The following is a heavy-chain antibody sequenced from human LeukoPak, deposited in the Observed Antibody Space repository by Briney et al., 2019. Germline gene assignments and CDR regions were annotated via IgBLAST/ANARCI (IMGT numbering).Heavy chain of an antibody. V-gene: IGHV3-23*01. D-gene: IGHD3-10*01. CDR2: ISGSGGST. CDR3: AKDSPSGFGEPTSDY. J-gene: IGHJ4*02. Sequence: GGTLRLSCAASGFTFSSYGMSWVRQAPGKGLEWVSAISGSGGSTYYADSVKGRFTISRDNSKNTLYLQMNSLRAEDTAVYYCAKDSPSGFGEPTSDYWGQGTLVRVSS. CDR1: GFTFSSYG.